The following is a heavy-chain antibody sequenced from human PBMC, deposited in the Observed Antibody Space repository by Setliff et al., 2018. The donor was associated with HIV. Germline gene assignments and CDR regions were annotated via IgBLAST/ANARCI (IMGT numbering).Heavy chain of an antibody. CDR1: GGSISSSSYY. CDR3: ARGRYRSRWYASDHYYIDV. D-gene: IGHD6-13*01. V-gene: IGHV4-39*01. CDR2: IYYRGST. Sequence: SETLSLTCTVSGGSISSSSYYWGWICQPPGKGLQWIGSIYYRGSTYYNPSLKSRVTISVDTSKNQFSLKLRSVTAADTALYYCARGRYRSRWYASDHYYIDVWGKGTTVTVSS. J-gene: IGHJ6*03.